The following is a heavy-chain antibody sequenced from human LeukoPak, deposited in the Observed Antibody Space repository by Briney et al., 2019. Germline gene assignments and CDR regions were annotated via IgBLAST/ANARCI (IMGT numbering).Heavy chain of an antibody. V-gene: IGHV3-15*01. Sequence: GGSLRLSCAASGFTFSNAWMSWVRQAPGKGLEWVGRIKSKTDGGTTDYAAPVKGRFTISRDDSKNTLYLQMNSLKTEDTAVYYCTTAYLYDILTGYYEPFDYWGQGTLVTVSS. D-gene: IGHD3-9*01. J-gene: IGHJ4*02. CDR1: GFTFSNAW. CDR2: IKSKTDGGTT. CDR3: TTAYLYDILTGYYEPFDY.